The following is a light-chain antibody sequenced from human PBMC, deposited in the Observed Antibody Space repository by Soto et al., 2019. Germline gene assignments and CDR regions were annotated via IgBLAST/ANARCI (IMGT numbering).Light chain of an antibody. V-gene: IGKV1-5*01. Sequence: DIQMTQSPSTLSASVGDRVTISCRASQSINNWLAWYQQKPGKAPKVLIYDASTLESGVPSRFSGSGSGTEFTLTISSLQPDDFATYYCQQYNSFTKWTFGHGTKVDIK. J-gene: IGKJ1*01. CDR2: DAS. CDR3: QQYNSFTKWT. CDR1: QSINNW.